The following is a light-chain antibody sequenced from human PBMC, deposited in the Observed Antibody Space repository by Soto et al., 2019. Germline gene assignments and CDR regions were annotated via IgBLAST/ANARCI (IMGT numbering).Light chain of an antibody. V-gene: IGKV3-11*01. CDR2: DAS. J-gene: IGKJ4*01. CDR1: QSVSTY. CDR3: QQRSNR. Sequence: EIVLTQSPATLSLSPGERATLSCRASQSVSTYLAWYQQKRGQAPRLLIYDASNRATGVPARFSGSGSGTDFTLTISSLEPEDCAVYYCQQRSNRFGGGTKVELK.